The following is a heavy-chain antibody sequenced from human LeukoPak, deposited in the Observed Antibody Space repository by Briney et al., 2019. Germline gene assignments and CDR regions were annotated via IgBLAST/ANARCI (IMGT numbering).Heavy chain of an antibody. V-gene: IGHV4-34*01. Sequence: SETLSLTCAVYGGSFSGYYWSWIRQPPGKGLEWIGEINHSGSTNYNPSLKSRVTISLDTAKNQFSLKLSSVTAADTAVYYCAREWDYSSWFDPWGQGTLVTVSS. J-gene: IGHJ5*02. CDR3: AREWDYSSWFDP. CDR2: INHSGST. CDR1: GGSFSGYY. D-gene: IGHD3-10*01.